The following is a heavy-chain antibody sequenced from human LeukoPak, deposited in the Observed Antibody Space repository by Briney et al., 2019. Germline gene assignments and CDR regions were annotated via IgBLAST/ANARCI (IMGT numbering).Heavy chain of an antibody. Sequence: PGGSLRLSCAASGFTVSSNYMSWVRQAPGKGLEWVSGIYSGGSTYYADSVKGRFTISRDNSKNTLYLQMNSLRAEDTAVYYCAKDRVLRYPTWYFDYWGQGTLVTVSS. CDR1: GFTVSSNY. CDR3: AKDRVLRYPTWYFDY. D-gene: IGHD3-9*01. V-gene: IGHV3-53*05. CDR2: IYSGGST. J-gene: IGHJ4*02.